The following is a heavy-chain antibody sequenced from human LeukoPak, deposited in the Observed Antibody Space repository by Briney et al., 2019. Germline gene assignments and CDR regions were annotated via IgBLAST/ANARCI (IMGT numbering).Heavy chain of an antibody. Sequence: GGSLRLSCAASGFTFSNFWMHWVRQAPGKGLVWVALIYGDGSFTRYADSVKGRFTISRDNAKNTVYLQMNGLRAEETAMYYCATPYTSGWSLYFDNWGQGTLVTVSS. J-gene: IGHJ4*02. CDR1: GFTFSNFW. CDR2: IYGDGSFT. V-gene: IGHV3-74*01. CDR3: ATPYTSGWSLYFDN. D-gene: IGHD6-19*01.